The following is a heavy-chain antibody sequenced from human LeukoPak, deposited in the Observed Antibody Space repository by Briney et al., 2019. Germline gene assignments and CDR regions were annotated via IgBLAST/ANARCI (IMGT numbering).Heavy chain of an antibody. V-gene: IGHV3-23*01. CDR2: ISGSGGNT. Sequence: GGSLRLSCVASGFTFSSHAMDWVRQAPGKGLEWVSAISGSGGNTYYADSVKGRFTISRDNSKNTLYLQMNSLRAEDTAVYYCAESGGSGFDSWGHGTLVTASS. CDR3: AESGGSGFDS. D-gene: IGHD3-10*01. J-gene: IGHJ5*01. CDR1: GFTFSSHA.